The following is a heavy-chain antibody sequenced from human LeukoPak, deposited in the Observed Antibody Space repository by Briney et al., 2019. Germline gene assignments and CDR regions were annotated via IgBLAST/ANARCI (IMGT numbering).Heavy chain of an antibody. D-gene: IGHD4-17*01. CDR2: ISYDGSNE. CDR1: GFTFSSYD. Sequence: GRSLRLSCAASGFTFSSYDMYWVRQAPGKGLEWVAVISYDGSNEFYVDSVKGRFTISRDNSKDTLYLRMNSLRAEDTAVYYCAKAFDSGDYVVDYWGQGTLVTVSS. V-gene: IGHV3-30*18. CDR3: AKAFDSGDYVVDY. J-gene: IGHJ4*02.